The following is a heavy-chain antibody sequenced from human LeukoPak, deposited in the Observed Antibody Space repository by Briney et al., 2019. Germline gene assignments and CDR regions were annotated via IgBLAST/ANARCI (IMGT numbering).Heavy chain of an antibody. CDR3: ARAITIFGVVNPAGY. V-gene: IGHV1-2*02. CDR2: INPNSGGT. CDR1: GYTFTSYG. D-gene: IGHD3-3*01. Sequence: ASVKVSCKASGYTFTSYGISWVRQAPGQGLEWMGWINPNSGGTNYAQKFQGRVTMTRDTSISTAYMELSRLRSDDTAVYYCARAITIFGVVNPAGYWGQGTLVTVSS. J-gene: IGHJ4*02.